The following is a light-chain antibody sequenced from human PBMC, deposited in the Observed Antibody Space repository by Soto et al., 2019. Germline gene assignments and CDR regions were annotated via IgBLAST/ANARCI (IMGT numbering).Light chain of an antibody. CDR3: SSYAGSINFYV. CDR2: DVS. V-gene: IGLV2-8*01. J-gene: IGLJ1*01. CDR1: SSDVGGYNY. Sequence: QSLLTQPPSASGSPGQSVTISCTGTSSDVGGYNYVSWYQQFPGKAPKLMIYDVSERPSGVPDRFSGSKSGNTASLTVSGLQAEDEADYYCSSYAGSINFYVFGTGTKLTVL.